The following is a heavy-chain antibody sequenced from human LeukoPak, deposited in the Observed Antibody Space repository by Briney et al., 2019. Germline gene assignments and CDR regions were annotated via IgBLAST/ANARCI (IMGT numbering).Heavy chain of an antibody. CDR1: GDSIFTNNVA. Sequence: SQTLSLTCAISGDSIFTNNVAWHSIRQSPSRGLEWLGRTYYRSKWSFDYAVSVKSRITINADTSKNQFSLQLSSVTPEDTAVYYCARGKYTSFDNWGQGTLVTVSS. CDR3: ARGKYTSFDN. J-gene: IGHJ4*02. V-gene: IGHV6-1*01. CDR2: TYYRSKWSF. D-gene: IGHD6-6*01.